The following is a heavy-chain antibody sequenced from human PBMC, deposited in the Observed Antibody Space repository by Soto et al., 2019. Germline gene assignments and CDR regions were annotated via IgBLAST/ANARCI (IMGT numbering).Heavy chain of an antibody. CDR1: GFTFSTHG. J-gene: IGHJ5*02. D-gene: IGHD5-18*01. CDR3: ARDSREYSYGYDWYDP. CDR2: IWYDGSNK. Sequence: GGSLRLSCAASGFTFSTHGMQWVRQAPGKGLEWVAIIWYDGSNKYYADSVKGRFTISRDNSNNTLYLQMNSLRAEDTAVYYCARDSREYSYGYDWYDPWGQGTLVTVSS. V-gene: IGHV3-33*01.